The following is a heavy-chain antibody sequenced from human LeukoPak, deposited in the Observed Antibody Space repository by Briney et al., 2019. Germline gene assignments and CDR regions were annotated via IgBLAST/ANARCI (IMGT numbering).Heavy chain of an antibody. J-gene: IGHJ4*02. V-gene: IGHV3-7*01. CDR3: VRTSGGYKNLGAFDY. D-gene: IGHD6-25*01. CDR1: GFSFSSYW. Sequence: PGGSLRLSCAASGFSFSSYWMSWVRQAPGKGLEWVANIKQDGSEKYYVDSVKGRFTISRDNAKNSLYLQMNSLRAEDTAVYYCVRTSGGYKNLGAFDYWGQGTLVTVSS. CDR2: IKQDGSEK.